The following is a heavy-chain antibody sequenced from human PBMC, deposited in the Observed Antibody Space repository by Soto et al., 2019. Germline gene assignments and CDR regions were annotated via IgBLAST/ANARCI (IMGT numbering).Heavy chain of an antibody. J-gene: IGHJ6*02. CDR1: GGTFSSYA. D-gene: IGHD6-6*01. CDR3: AREDFHGYSSSDYYYGMDV. V-gene: IGHV1-69*01. CDR2: IIPIFGTA. Sequence: QVQLVQSGAEVKKPGSSVKVSCKASGGTFSSYAISWVRQAPGQGLEWMGGIIPIFGTANYAQKFQGRVTITADESTSTAYMELSSLRSEDTAVYYCAREDFHGYSSSDYYYGMDVWGQGNTVTVSS.